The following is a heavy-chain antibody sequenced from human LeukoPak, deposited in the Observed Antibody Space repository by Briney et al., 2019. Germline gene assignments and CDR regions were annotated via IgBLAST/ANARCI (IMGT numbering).Heavy chain of an antibody. J-gene: IGHJ4*02. D-gene: IGHD5-18*01. Sequence: ASVKVSCKVSGYTLTELSMHWVRQAPGKGLEWMGGFDPEDGETIYAQKFQGRVTMTEDTSTDTAYMELSSLRSEDTAVYYCATDHYSYGYLVWYFDYWGQGTLVTVS. CDR2: FDPEDGET. CDR3: ATDHYSYGYLVWYFDY. V-gene: IGHV1-24*01. CDR1: GYTLTELS.